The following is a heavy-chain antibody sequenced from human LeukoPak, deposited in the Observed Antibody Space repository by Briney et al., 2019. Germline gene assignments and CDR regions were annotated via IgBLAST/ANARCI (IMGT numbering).Heavy chain of an antibody. V-gene: IGHV3-53*01. D-gene: IGHD3-10*01. CDR1: GFTVSSNY. CDR3: ARVSYYYGSGSYRPTAVYYFDY. Sequence: GGSLRLSCAASGFTVSSNYMSWVRQAPGKGLEWVSVIYSGGSTSYADSVKGRFTISRDNAKNTLYLQMNSLRAEDTAVYYCARVSYYYGSGSYRPTAVYYFDYWGQGTLVTVSS. J-gene: IGHJ4*02. CDR2: IYSGGST.